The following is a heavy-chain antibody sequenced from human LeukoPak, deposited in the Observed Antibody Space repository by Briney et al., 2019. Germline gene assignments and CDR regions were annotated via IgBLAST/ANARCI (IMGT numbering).Heavy chain of an antibody. CDR3: ARRGLDY. D-gene: IGHD3-10*01. Sequence: ASVKVSCKASGYTFTSYGISWVRQAPGQGLEWMGWINNYNNNTNYVQKFQGRVTMTTDTSTNTAYMELRSLRSDDTAVYYCARRGLDYWGQGTLVTVSS. V-gene: IGHV1-18*01. CDR2: INNYNNNT. CDR1: GYTFTSYG. J-gene: IGHJ4*02.